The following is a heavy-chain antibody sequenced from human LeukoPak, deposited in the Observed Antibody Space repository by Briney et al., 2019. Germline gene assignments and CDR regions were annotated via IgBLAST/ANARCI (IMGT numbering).Heavy chain of an antibody. V-gene: IGHV3-74*01. CDR3: ARKGGYSSGYYY. CDR2: IDEFGSVT. CDR1: GFTFSSYW. D-gene: IGHD3-22*01. Sequence: GGSLRLSCAASGFTFSSYWMHWVRQVPGKGLAWVSRIDEFGSVTNSADSVQGRFSISRDNAKNALYLQMNSLRAEDTAVYYCARKGGYSSGYYYWGQGTLVTVSS. J-gene: IGHJ4*02.